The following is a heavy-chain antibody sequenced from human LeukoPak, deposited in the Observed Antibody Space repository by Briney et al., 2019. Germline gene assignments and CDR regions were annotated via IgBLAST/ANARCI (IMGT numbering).Heavy chain of an antibody. CDR2: INHSGST. CDR1: GGSFSGYY. D-gene: IGHD2-2*01. CDR3: ARGYVVPAAISWFDP. Sequence: SETLSLTCAVYGGSFSGYYWSWIRQPPGKGLEWIGEINHSGSTNYNPSLKSRVTISVDTSKNQFSLKLSSVTAADTAEYYCARGYVVPAAISWFDPWGQGTLVTVSS. V-gene: IGHV4-34*01. J-gene: IGHJ5*02.